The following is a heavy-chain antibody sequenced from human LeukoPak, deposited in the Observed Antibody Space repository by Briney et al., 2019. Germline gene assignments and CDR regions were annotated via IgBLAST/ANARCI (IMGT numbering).Heavy chain of an antibody. CDR2: INHSGST. Sequence: SSETLSLTCAVYGGSFSGYYWSWIRQPPGKGLEWIGEINHSGSTNYNPSLKSRVTISVDTSKNQFSLKLSSVTAADTAVYYCARGWRPRLKGHYDSSGHATYFDYWGQGTLVTVSS. J-gene: IGHJ4*02. D-gene: IGHD3-22*01. CDR3: ARGWRPRLKGHYDSSGHATYFDY. V-gene: IGHV4-34*01. CDR1: GGSFSGYY.